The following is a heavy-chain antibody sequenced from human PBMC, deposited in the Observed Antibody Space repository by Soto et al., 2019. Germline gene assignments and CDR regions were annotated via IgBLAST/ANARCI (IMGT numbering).Heavy chain of an antibody. CDR2: IVVGSGNT. V-gene: IGHV1-58*01. D-gene: IGHD1-7*01. CDR1: GFTFTSSA. CDR3: AAYPRTFYGPHYVDN. J-gene: IGHJ4*02. Sequence: ASVKVSCKASGFTFTSSAVQWVRQARGQRLEWIGWIVVGSGNTNYAQKFQERVTITRDMSTSTAYMELSSLRSEDTAVYYCAAYPRTFYGPHYVDNWGQGTMVTVSS.